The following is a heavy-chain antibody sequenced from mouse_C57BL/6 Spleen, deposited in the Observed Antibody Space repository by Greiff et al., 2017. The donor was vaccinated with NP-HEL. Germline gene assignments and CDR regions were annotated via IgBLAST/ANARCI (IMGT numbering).Heavy chain of an antibody. CDR2: INPNNGGT. D-gene: IGHD1-1*01. CDR1: GYTFTDYT. Sequence: EVQLQQSGPELVKPGASVKMSCKASGYTFTDYTMHWVKQSHGKSLEWIGYINPNNGGTSYNQKFKGKATLTVNKSSSTAYMQLRSLTSEDSAVYDCAIRARSITTVVATGDAMDYWGQGTSVTVSS. V-gene: IGHV1-22*01. CDR3: AIRARSITTVVATGDAMDY. J-gene: IGHJ4*01.